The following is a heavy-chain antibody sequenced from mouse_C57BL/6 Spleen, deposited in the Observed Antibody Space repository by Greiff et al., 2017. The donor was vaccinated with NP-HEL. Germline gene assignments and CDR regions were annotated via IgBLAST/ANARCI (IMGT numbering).Heavy chain of an antibody. D-gene: IGHD1-1*01. Sequence: QVQLQQSGPELVKPGASVKISCKASGYAFSSSWMNWVKQRPGRGLEWIGRIYPGDGDTNYNGKFKGKATLTADKSSSTAYMQLSSLTSEDSAVYFCASGDYYGSDYWGQGTTLTVSS. CDR2: IYPGDGDT. CDR1: GYAFSSSW. CDR3: ASGDYYGSDY. J-gene: IGHJ2*01. V-gene: IGHV1-82*01.